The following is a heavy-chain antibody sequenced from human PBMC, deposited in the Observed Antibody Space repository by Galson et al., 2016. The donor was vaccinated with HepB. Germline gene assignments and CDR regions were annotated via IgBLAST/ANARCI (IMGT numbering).Heavy chain of an antibody. D-gene: IGHD4-17*01. V-gene: IGHV3-33*08. CDR2: IWYDGSNK. CDR3: ASDPPTVTTSPPNY. Sequence: SLRLSCAASGFTFSSYAMSWVRQAPGKGLEWVAVIWYDGSNKYYADSVKGRFTISRDNSKNTVYLQMTSLRAEDTAVYYCASDPPTVTTSPPNYWGQGTLATVSS. J-gene: IGHJ4*02. CDR1: GFTFSSYA.